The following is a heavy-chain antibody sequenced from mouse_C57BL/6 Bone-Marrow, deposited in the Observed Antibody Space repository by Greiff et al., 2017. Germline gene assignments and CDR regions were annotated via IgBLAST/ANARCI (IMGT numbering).Heavy chain of an antibody. Sequence: VHVKQSGPELVKPGASVKMSCKASGYTFTDYNMHWVKQSHGKSLEWIGYINPNNGGTSYNQKFKGKATLTVNKSSSTAYMELRSLTSEDSAVYYWARSYDGSSLSYAMDYWGQGTSVTVSS. V-gene: IGHV1-22*01. CDR2: INPNNGGT. CDR1: GYTFTDYN. D-gene: IGHD1-1*01. J-gene: IGHJ4*01. CDR3: ARSYDGSSLSYAMDY.